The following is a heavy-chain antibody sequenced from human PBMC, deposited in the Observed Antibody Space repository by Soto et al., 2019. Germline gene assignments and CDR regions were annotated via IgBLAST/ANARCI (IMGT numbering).Heavy chain of an antibody. V-gene: IGHV3-30*18. J-gene: IGHJ4*02. Sequence: QVQLVESGGGVVQPGRSLRLSCAASGFTFSSYGMHWVRQAPGKGLEWVAVISYDGSNKYYADSVKGRFTISRDNSKNTLYLQMNSLRAEDTAVYYCAKGGGGIRYLPAHRWGQGTLVTVSS. CDR3: AKGGGGIRYLPAHR. CDR1: GFTFSSYG. D-gene: IGHD3-9*01. CDR2: ISYDGSNK.